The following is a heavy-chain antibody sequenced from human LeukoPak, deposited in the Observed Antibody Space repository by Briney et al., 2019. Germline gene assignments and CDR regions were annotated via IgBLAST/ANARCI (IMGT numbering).Heavy chain of an antibody. Sequence: GGSLRLSCAASGFTFSSYAMSWVRQAPGKGLKWVSAISGSGGSTYYADSVKGRFTISRDNSKNTLYLQMNSLRAEDTAVYYCAKKYDFWSGYYDYWGQGTLVTVSS. CDR3: AKKYDFWSGYYDY. CDR1: GFTFSSYA. D-gene: IGHD3-3*01. CDR2: ISGSGGST. V-gene: IGHV3-23*01. J-gene: IGHJ4*02.